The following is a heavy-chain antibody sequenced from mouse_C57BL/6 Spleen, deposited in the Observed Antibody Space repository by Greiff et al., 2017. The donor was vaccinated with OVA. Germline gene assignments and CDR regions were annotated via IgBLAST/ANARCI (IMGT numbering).Heavy chain of an antibody. V-gene: IGHV5-17*01. J-gene: IGHJ4*01. CDR1: GFTFSDYG. D-gene: IGHD1-1*01. CDR2: ISSGSSTI. Sequence: EVQLVESGGGLVKPGRSLKLSCAASGFTFSDYGMHWVRQAPEKGLEWVAYISSGSSTIYYADTVKGRFTISRDNAKNTLFLQMTSLRSEDTAMYYCARPPYYYGSRGDYAMDYWGQGTSVTVSS. CDR3: ARPPYYYGSRGDYAMDY.